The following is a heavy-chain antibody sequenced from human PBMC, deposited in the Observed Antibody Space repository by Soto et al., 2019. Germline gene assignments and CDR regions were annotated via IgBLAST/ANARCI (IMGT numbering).Heavy chain of an antibody. CDR1: GFTFSSYD. J-gene: IGHJ4*02. Sequence: PGGSLRLSCAASGFTFSSYDMHWVRQAPGRGLEWVAVVSYHGSNEYYADSVKGRFTISRDNSKNTLYLQMNSLRGEDTAVYYCAKDDYGFDCWGQGTLVTVSS. V-gene: IGHV3-30*18. CDR2: VSYHGSNE. CDR3: AKDDYGFDC. D-gene: IGHD4-17*01.